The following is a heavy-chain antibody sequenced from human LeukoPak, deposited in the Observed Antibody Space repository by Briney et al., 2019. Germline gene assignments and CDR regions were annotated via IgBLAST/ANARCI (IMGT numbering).Heavy chain of an antibody. CDR1: GGSFSGYY. Sequence: SETLSLTCAVYGGSFSGYYWRWIRQPPGKGLEWIGEINHSGSTNYNPSLKSRVTISVDTSKNQFSLKLSSVTAADTAVYYCARGLGYCSSTSCYALHFDYWSQGTLVTVSS. V-gene: IGHV4-34*01. CDR3: ARGLGYCSSTSCYALHFDY. D-gene: IGHD2-2*01. CDR2: INHSGST. J-gene: IGHJ4*02.